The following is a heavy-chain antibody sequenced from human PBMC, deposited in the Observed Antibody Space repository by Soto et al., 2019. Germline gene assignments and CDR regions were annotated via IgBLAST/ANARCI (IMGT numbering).Heavy chain of an antibody. CDR1: GYTFTSYG. Sequence: QVQLVQSGAEVKKPGASVKVSCKASGYTFTSYGISWVRQAPGQGLEWMGWISAYNGNTNYAQKLQGRVTMTTDTSTSTAYMELRSLRSDDTAVYYCARNTYYYDSSGYYGAFDIWGQGTMVTVSS. CDR3: ARNTYYYDSSGYYGAFDI. CDR2: ISAYNGNT. J-gene: IGHJ3*02. V-gene: IGHV1-18*01. D-gene: IGHD3-22*01.